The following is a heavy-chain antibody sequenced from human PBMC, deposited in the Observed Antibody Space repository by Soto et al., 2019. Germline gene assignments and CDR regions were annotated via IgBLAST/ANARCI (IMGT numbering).Heavy chain of an antibody. V-gene: IGHV3-23*01. D-gene: IGHD3-16*01. CDR1: GFTFSRHA. CDR2: ISGSGGTT. J-gene: IGHJ4*02. CDR3: AKDMGHYDYVWGWEYIFDH. Sequence: EVQLLESGGGLVQPGGSLRLSCAASGFTFSRHAMSWVRQAPGKGLEWVSGISGSGGTTFYADSVKGRFTISRDNSKNTTYLQMNSLRADDTAVYYCAKDMGHYDYVWGWEYIFDHWGQGTLVTVSS.